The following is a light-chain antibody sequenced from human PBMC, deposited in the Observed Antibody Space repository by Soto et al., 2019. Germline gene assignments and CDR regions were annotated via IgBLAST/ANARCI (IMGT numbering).Light chain of an antibody. CDR3: CSYAGTYTFYV. CDR2: DVS. V-gene: IGLV2-11*01. J-gene: IGLJ1*01. Sequence: QSALTQPRSVSGSPGQSVTISCTGTSSDVGGYNYVSWYQLHPGKAPKLMIYDVSQRPLGVPDRFSGSKSGNTASLTISGLHAEDEADYYCCSYAGTYTFYVFGTGTKLTVL. CDR1: SSDVGGYNY.